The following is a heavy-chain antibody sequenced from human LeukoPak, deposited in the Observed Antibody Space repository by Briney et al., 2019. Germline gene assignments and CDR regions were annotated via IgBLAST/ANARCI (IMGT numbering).Heavy chain of an antibody. Sequence: GGSLRLSCAASGFTFSNAWTSWVRQAPGKGLEWVGRIKTKTDGGTTDYAAPVKGRFTISRDDSKNTLYLQMNSLKTEDTGVYYCTTEAGNGYFDYWGQGTLVTVSA. D-gene: IGHD2-8*01. CDR2: IKTKTDGGTT. V-gene: IGHV3-15*01. J-gene: IGHJ4*02. CDR1: GFTFSNAW. CDR3: TTEAGNGYFDY.